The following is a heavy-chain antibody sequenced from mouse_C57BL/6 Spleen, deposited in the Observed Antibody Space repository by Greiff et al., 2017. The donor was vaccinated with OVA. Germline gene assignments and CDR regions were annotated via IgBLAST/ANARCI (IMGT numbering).Heavy chain of an antibody. Sequence: EVKLQESGPELVKPGASVKISCKASGYSFTGYYMNWVKQSPEKSLEWIGEINPSTGGTTYNQKFKAKATLTVDKSSSTAYMQLKSLTSEDSAVYYCARGDYYGSSLYAMDYWGQGTSVTVSS. V-gene: IGHV1-42*01. CDR1: GYSFTGYY. CDR3: ARGDYYGSSLYAMDY. CDR2: INPSTGGT. J-gene: IGHJ4*01. D-gene: IGHD1-1*01.